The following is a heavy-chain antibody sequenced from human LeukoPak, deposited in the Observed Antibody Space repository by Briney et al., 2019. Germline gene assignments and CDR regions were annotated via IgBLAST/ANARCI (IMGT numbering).Heavy chain of an antibody. CDR2: ISSSSSYI. D-gene: IGHD2-2*01. V-gene: IGHV3-21*01. J-gene: IGHJ5*02. CDR3: ARARRYCSSTSCRNQGFDP. CDR1: GFTFSSYS. Sequence: TGGSLRLSCAASGFTFSSYSMNWVRQAPGKGLEWVSSISSSSSYIYYADSVKGRFTISRDNAKNSLYLQMNSLRAEDTAVYYCARARRYCSSTSCRNQGFDPWGQGTLVTVSS.